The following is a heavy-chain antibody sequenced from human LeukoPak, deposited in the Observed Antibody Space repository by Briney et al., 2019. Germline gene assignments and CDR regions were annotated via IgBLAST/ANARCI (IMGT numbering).Heavy chain of an antibody. Sequence: PGGSLRLSCAASGFTFSSYSMNWVRPAPGKGLEWVSYISSSSSTIYYADSVKGRFTISRDNAKNSLYLQMNSLRAEDTAVYYCARSQSGRESSDAFDIWGQGTMVTVFS. D-gene: IGHD3-10*01. CDR1: GFTFSSYS. V-gene: IGHV3-48*01. CDR2: ISSSSSTI. CDR3: ARSQSGRESSDAFDI. J-gene: IGHJ3*02.